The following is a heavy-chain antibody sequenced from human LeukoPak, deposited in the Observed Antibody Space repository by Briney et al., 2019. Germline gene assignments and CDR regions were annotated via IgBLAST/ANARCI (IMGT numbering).Heavy chain of an antibody. CDR3: AKLFPASLAVPGTEDY. D-gene: IGHD6-19*01. CDR1: GFTFSSYG. V-gene: IGHV3-30*18. Sequence: PGRSLRLSCAASGFTFSSYGMHWVRQAPGKGLEWVAGISYDGSNKYYADSVKGRFTISRDNSKNTLYLQMNSLRAEDTAVYYCAKLFPASLAVPGTEDYWGQGTLVTVSS. J-gene: IGHJ4*02. CDR2: ISYDGSNK.